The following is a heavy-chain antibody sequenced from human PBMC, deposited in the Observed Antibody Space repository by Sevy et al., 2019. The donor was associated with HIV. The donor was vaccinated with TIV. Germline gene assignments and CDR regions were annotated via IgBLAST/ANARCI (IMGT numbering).Heavy chain of an antibody. CDR2: IQYDGSNK. J-gene: IGHJ4*02. Sequence: GGFLRLSCAASGFSFSSYGMHWVRQAPGKGLEWMSYIQYDGSNKDYADSVKGRFTISRDNSKNTQYLQMNSLRVEDTAVFYCVKEGGGEGGDHWGQGTLVTVSS. CDR1: GFSFSSYG. D-gene: IGHD2-21*01. V-gene: IGHV3-30*02. CDR3: VKEGGGEGGDH.